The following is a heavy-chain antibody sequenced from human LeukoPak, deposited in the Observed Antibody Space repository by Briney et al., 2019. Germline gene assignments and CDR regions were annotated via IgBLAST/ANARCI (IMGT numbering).Heavy chain of an antibody. CDR3: ARGSLVGATSYFDY. D-gene: IGHD1-26*01. J-gene: IGHJ4*02. CDR2: ISYDGSNK. Sequence: GGSLRLSCAASGFTFSSYAMHWVRQAPGKGLEWVAVISYDGSNKYYAASVKGRFTISRDNSKNTLYLQMNSLRAEDTAVYYCARGSLVGATSYFDYWGQGTLVTVSS. CDR1: GFTFSSYA. V-gene: IGHV3-30-3*01.